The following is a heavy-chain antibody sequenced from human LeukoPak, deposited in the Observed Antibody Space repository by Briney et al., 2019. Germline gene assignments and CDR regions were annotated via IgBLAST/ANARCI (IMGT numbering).Heavy chain of an antibody. CDR3: AKVLPRVGRWGYYFDY. CDR1: GFTFTTYW. CDR2: INSDGSIT. V-gene: IGHV3-74*01. Sequence: GGSLRLSCAASGFTFTTYWMHWVRQAPGKGLVWVSHINSDGSITSYADSVKGRFTISRDNAKNTLYLQMNSLRAEDTAVYYCAKVLPRVGRWGYYFDYWGQGTLVSVSS. J-gene: IGHJ4*02. D-gene: IGHD2-15*01.